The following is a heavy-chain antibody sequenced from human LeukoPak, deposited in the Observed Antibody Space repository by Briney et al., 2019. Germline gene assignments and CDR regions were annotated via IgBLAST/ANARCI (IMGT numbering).Heavy chain of an antibody. CDR3: ARVDTAMADAFDI. J-gene: IGHJ3*02. V-gene: IGHV4-39*07. D-gene: IGHD5-18*01. CDR2: IYYSGST. CDR1: GGSISSNY. Sequence: PSETLSLTCTVSGGSISSNYWGWIRQPPGKGLEWIGSIYYSGSTYYNPSLKSRVTISVDTSKNQFSLKLSSVTAADTAVYYCARVDTAMADAFDIWGQGTMVTVSS.